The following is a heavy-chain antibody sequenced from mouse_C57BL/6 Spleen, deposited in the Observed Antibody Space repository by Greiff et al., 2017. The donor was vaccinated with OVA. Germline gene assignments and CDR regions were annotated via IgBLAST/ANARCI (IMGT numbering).Heavy chain of an antibody. CDR3: ARGDSWYFDV. J-gene: IGHJ1*03. CDR2: IDPSDSYT. CDR1: GYTFTSYW. V-gene: IGHV1-69*01. Sequence: QVQLQQPGAELVMPGASVKLSCKASGYTFTSYWMHWVKQRPGQGLEWIGEIDPSDSYTNYNQKFKGKSTLTVDKSSSTAYMQLSSLTSEDAAVYYCARGDSWYFDVWGTGTTVTVSS.